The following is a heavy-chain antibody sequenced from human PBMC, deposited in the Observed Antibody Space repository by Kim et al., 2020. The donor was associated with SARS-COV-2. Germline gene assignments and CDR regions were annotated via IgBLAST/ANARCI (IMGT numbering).Heavy chain of an antibody. J-gene: IGHJ3*02. CDR3: ARDRGEGNGDTDAFDI. V-gene: IGHV4-59*01. CDR2: IYYSGST. CDR1: GGSISSYY. D-gene: IGHD4-17*01. Sequence: SETLSLTCTVSGGSISSYYWSWIRQPPGKGLEWIGYIYYSGSTNYNPSLKSRVTISVDTSKNQFSLKLSSVTAADTAVYYCARDRGEGNGDTDAFDIWGQGTMVTVSS.